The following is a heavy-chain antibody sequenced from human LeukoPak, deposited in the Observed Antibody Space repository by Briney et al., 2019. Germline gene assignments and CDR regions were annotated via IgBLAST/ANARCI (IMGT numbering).Heavy chain of an antibody. Sequence: ASVKVSCKASGYTFTNYGISWVRQAPGQGLEWMGWISAYNGYTDYAQKLQFRVTMTTDTSTSTAYMELRSLRSDDTAVYYCARAQYYHDSKNWFDPWGQGTLVTVSS. D-gene: IGHD3-22*01. CDR2: ISAYNGYT. J-gene: IGHJ5*02. V-gene: IGHV1-18*01. CDR3: ARAQYYHDSKNWFDP. CDR1: GYTFTNYG.